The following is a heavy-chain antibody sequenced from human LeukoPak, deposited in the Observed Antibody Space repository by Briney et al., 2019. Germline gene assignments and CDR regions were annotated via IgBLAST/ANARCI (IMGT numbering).Heavy chain of an antibody. CDR2: VNLQGST. J-gene: IGHJ4*02. V-gene: IGHV4-4*02. CDR1: GGSITNTNY. Sequence: SETLSLTCGVSGGSITNTNYWTWVRQPPGKGLEWIGEVNLQGSTNYNPSLMGRVAIAVDTSENHISLQLTSAAAADTAVYYCAREGGPYRPLDYSGQGTLVTVSS. CDR3: AREGGPYRPLDY.